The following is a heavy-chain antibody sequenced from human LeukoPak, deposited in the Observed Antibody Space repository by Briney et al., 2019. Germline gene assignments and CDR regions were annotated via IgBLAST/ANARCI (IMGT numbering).Heavy chain of an antibody. CDR3: AGHPVSSWYTDY. CDR2: IYYSGST. D-gene: IGHD6-13*01. J-gene: IGHJ4*02. V-gene: IGHV4-39*01. Sequence: SETLSLTCTVSGGSISSSSYYWGWIRQPPGKGLEWIGSIYYSGSTYYNPSLKSRVTISVDTSKNQFSLKLSSVTAADTAVYYCAGHPVSSWYTDYWGQGTLVTVSS. CDR1: GGSISSSSYY.